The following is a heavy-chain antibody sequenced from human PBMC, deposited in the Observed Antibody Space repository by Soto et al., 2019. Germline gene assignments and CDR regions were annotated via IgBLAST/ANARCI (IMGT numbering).Heavy chain of an antibody. CDR3: AREGPRPYYYYGMDV. CDR2: ISGYNGNT. J-gene: IGHJ6*02. Sequence: QVQLEQSGAEVKKPGASVKVSCKSSGYTFTMSGISWVRQAPGQGLEWMGWISGYNGNTNYEQKFQDRVTKTTDTSTNTAYMELRSLRSDDTAVYYCAREGPRPYYYYGMDVWGQGTTVTVSS. CDR1: GYTFTMSG. V-gene: IGHV1-18*01.